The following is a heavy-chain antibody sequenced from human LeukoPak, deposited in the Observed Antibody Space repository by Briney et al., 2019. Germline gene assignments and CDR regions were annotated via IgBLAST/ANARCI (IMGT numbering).Heavy chain of an antibody. CDR2: IYPGDSDT. CDR1: GYSFTSYW. J-gene: IGHJ3*02. V-gene: IGHV5-51*01. Sequence: GESLKVSCKGSGYSFTSYWIGWVRQMPGKGLEWMGIIYPGDSDTRYSPSFQGQVTISADKSISTAYPQWSSLKASDTAMYYCARRILLWFGEYTDAFDIWGQGTMVTVSS. D-gene: IGHD3-10*01. CDR3: ARRILLWFGEYTDAFDI.